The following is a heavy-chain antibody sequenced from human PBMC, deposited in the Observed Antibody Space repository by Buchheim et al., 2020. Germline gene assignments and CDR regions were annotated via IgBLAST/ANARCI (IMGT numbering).Heavy chain of an antibody. J-gene: IGHJ5*02. CDR3: ARDTTIFGVENGNWFDP. CDR1: GGSISSGSYY. V-gene: IGHV4-61*02. Sequence: QVQLQESGPGLVKPSQTLSLTCTVSGGSISSGSYYWSWIRQPAGKGLEWIGRIYTNGSTNYNPSLKSRVTISVDTSKNQFSLKLSSVTAADTAVYYCARDTTIFGVENGNWFDPWGQGTL. D-gene: IGHD3-3*01. CDR2: IYTNGST.